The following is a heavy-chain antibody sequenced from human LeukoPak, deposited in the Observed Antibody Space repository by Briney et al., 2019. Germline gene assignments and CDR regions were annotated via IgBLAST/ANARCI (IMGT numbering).Heavy chain of an antibody. CDR1: GGSFSGYY. J-gene: IGHJ4*02. CDR2: INHSGST. D-gene: IGHD3-16*01. Sequence: SETLSLTCAVYGGSFSGYYWSWIRQPPGKGLEWIGEINHSGSTNYNPSLKSRVTISVDTSKNQFSLKLSSVTAADTAAYYCAGRGVMPRYYFDYWGQGTLVTVSS. CDR3: AGRGVMPRYYFDY. V-gene: IGHV4-34*01.